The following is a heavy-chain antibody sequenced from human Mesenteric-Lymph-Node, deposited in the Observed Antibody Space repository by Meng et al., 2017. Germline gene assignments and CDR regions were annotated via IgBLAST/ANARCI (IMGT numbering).Heavy chain of an antibody. CDR1: GYTFTSDG. J-gene: IGHJ4*02. CDR2: ISAYNGNT. CDR3: ARLTGKYDFWSGYRGGIDY. Sequence: QVRLVQPGAEVKKPGASVKVSCKASGYTFTSDGISWVRQAPGQGLEWMGWISAYNGNTNYAQKLQGRVTMTTDTSTSTAYMELRSLRSDDTAVYYCARLTGKYDFWSGYRGGIDYWGQGTLVTVSS. D-gene: IGHD3-3*01. V-gene: IGHV1-18*01.